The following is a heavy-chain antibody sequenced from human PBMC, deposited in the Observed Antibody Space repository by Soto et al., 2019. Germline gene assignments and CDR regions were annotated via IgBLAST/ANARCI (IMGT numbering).Heavy chain of an antibody. J-gene: IGHJ6*02. V-gene: IGHV4-59*08. CDR1: GGSISPYY. Sequence: QVQLQESGPGLVKPSETLSLTCTVSGGSISPYYWSWIRQPPGKGLEWIGYIYYAGNTNYSPSLKSRATMSVDASKNQAPLKLNSVTAADSAVYYCARHGNPYCSAGRCYYSFYFGMDVWGQGTAVTVSS. CDR2: IYYAGNT. CDR3: ARHGNPYCSAGRCYYSFYFGMDV. D-gene: IGHD2-15*01.